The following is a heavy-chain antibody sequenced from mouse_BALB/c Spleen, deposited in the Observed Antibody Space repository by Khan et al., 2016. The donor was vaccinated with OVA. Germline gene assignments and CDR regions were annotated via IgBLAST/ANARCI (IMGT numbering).Heavy chain of an antibody. Sequence: VQLKESGPELMKPGASVKISCKASGYSFSTFYIHWVTRSHGKTLEWIGYIDPFNGGTTYNQKFKGKATLTVDKSSSTAYMHLTSLTSEDSAVYYCARHGSTSWFAYWGQGTLVTVPA. CDR3: ARHGSTSWFAY. CDR2: IDPFNGGT. J-gene: IGHJ3*01. CDR1: GYSFSTFY. V-gene: IGHV1S135*01. D-gene: IGHD1-1*01.